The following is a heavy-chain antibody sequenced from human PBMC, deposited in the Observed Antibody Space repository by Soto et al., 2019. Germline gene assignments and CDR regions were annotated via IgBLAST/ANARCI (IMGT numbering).Heavy chain of an antibody. V-gene: IGHV1-69*01. CDR1: GGTFNSYG. Sequence: QVQLVQPGAEVKKPGSSVKVSCKASGGTFNSYGFNWVRQAPGHGLECLGGIIPALGRPNDEQNVQGRVTITSDDSASTAYMELSNLRYDDATIYYCARGATPFCGGDCYFDFWGQGTLVTVSS. CDR2: IIPALGRP. D-gene: IGHD2-21*02. J-gene: IGHJ4*02. CDR3: ARGATPFCGGDCYFDF.